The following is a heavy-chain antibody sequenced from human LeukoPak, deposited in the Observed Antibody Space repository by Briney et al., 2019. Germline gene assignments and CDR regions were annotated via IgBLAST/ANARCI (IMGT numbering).Heavy chain of an antibody. CDR1: GGSFSGYY. CDR3: ARAHGITIFGVVDYYYGMDV. V-gene: IGHV4-34*01. D-gene: IGHD3-3*01. J-gene: IGHJ6*02. CDR2: INHSGST. Sequence: PSETLSLTCAVYGGSFSGYYWSWIRQPPGKGPEWIGEINHSGSTNYNPSLKSRVTISVDTSKNQFSLKLSSVTAADTAVYYCARAHGITIFGVVDYYYGMDVWGQGTTVTVSS.